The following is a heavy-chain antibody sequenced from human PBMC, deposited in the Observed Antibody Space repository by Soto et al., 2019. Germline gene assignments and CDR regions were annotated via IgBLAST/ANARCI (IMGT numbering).Heavy chain of an antibody. J-gene: IGHJ4*02. V-gene: IGHV3-30*18. CDR1: GFTFSSYG. CDR2: ISYDVSNK. Sequence: GGSLRLSCAASGFTFSSYGMHWVRQAPGKGLEWVAVISYDVSNKYYADSVKGRFTISRDNSKNTLYLQMNSLRAEDTAVYYCAKGRAFRGWWLFDYWGQGTLVTVSS. D-gene: IGHD6-19*01. CDR3: AKGRAFRGWWLFDY.